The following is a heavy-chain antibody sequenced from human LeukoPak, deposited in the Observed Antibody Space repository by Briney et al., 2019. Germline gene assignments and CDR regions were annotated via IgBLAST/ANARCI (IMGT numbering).Heavy chain of an antibody. D-gene: IGHD3-10*01. Sequence: GASVKVSCKVSGYTLTELSMHWVRQAPGKGLEWMGGFDPEDGETIYAQKFQGRVTMTEDTSTDTAYMELSSLRSEDTAVYYCATDGSGSYYNVYYFDYWGQETLVTVSS. CDR2: FDPEDGET. J-gene: IGHJ4*02. CDR1: GYTLTELS. V-gene: IGHV1-24*01. CDR3: ATDGSGSYYNVYYFDY.